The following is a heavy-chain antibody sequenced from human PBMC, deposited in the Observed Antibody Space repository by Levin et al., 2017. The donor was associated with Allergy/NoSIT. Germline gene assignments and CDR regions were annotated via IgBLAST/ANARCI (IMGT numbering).Heavy chain of an antibody. CDR2: INPITGGT. D-gene: IGHD2/OR15-2a*01. Sequence: RASVKVSCRASGYTLTGHNMHWVRQAPGQGLEWMGRINPITGGTNLAQKFQGRVTLTRVTSISTAYMELSSLRSDDTAIYYCAREQTHPWVSGTTYERDLDAFDIWGQGTMVTVSS. CDR1: GYTLTGHN. J-gene: IGHJ3*02. CDR3: AREQTHPWVSGTTYERDLDAFDI. V-gene: IGHV1-2*06.